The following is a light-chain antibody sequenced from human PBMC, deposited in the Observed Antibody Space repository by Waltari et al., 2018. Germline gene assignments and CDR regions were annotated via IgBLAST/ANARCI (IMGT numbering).Light chain of an antibody. CDR1: QNILYSSNSKNY. J-gene: IGKJ5*01. CDR3: QQHYSNPV. V-gene: IGKV4-1*01. Sequence: DIVMTQSPDSLAVSLGERATINCKSSQNILYSSNSKNYLAWYQHKPGQPPKLLIYWASTRESGVPDRFSGSGSETDFTLTISSLQAEDVAVYYCQQHYSNPVFGQGTRLELK. CDR2: WAS.